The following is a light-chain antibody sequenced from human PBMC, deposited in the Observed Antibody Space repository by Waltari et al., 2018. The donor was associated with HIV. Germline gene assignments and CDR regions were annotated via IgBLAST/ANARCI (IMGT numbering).Light chain of an antibody. CDR2: NNN. V-gene: IGLV1-44*01. J-gene: IGLJ2*01. CDR1: SVNVGSNT. Sequence: QSVLTQPPSASGTPGQRVTMSCSGGSVNVGSNTVNWYQQLPGTAPKLLIYNNNQRPSGVPDQFSGSKSGTSASLAISGLQSEDEADYYCVAWDDSLNGPVFGGGTKLTVL. CDR3: VAWDDSLNGPV.